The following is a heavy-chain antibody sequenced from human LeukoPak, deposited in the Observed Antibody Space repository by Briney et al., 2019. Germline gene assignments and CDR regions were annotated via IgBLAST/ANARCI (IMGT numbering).Heavy chain of an antibody. CDR3: ARADGYHVGDYFDY. Sequence: ASVKVSCKASGYTFTSYGISWVRQAPGQGLEWMGWISAYNGNTNYAQKLQGRVTITRDTSASTAYMELSSLRSEDTAVYYCARADGYHVGDYFDYWGQGTLVTVSS. J-gene: IGHJ4*02. D-gene: IGHD5-24*01. V-gene: IGHV1-18*01. CDR2: ISAYNGNT. CDR1: GYTFTSYG.